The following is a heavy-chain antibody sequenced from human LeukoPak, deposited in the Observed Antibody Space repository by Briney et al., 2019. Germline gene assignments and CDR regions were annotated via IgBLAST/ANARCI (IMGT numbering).Heavy chain of an antibody. D-gene: IGHD6-19*01. Sequence: GGSLRLSCAASGFTFSNYGMHWVRQAPGKGLEWVAVISYDGINKYYADSVKGRFTLSRDQSKTTLYLQMNSLRAKDTAVYYCAKDHSSGHFDYWGQGTLVTVSS. CDR2: ISYDGINK. V-gene: IGHV3-30*18. J-gene: IGHJ4*02. CDR1: GFTFSNYG. CDR3: AKDHSSGHFDY.